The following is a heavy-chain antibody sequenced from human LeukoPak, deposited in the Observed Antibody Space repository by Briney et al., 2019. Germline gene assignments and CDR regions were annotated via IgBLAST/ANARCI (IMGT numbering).Heavy chain of an antibody. CDR2: IRYDGSNK. Sequence: PGGSLRLSCAASGFTFSSYGMHWVRQAPGKGLEWVAFIRYDGSNKYYADSVKGRFTISRDNSKNTLYLQMNSLRAEDTAVYYCAKGGHSNYYFPNLWDQGTLVTVSS. D-gene: IGHD4-11*01. V-gene: IGHV3-30*02. CDR1: GFTFSSYG. J-gene: IGHJ4*02. CDR3: AKGGHSNYYFPNL.